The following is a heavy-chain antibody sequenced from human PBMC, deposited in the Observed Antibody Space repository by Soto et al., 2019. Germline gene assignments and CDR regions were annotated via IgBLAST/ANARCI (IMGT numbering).Heavy chain of an antibody. CDR1: GFTFSNAW. D-gene: IGHD1-7*01. Sequence: PGGSLRLSCAASGFTFSNAWMNWVRQAPGKGLEWVGRIKSKTDGGTTDYAAPVKGRFTISRDDSKNTLYLQMNSLKTEDTAVYYCTPRLWGTTKFDPWGQGTLVTVSS. CDR2: IKSKTDGGTT. CDR3: TPRLWGTTKFDP. J-gene: IGHJ5*02. V-gene: IGHV3-15*07.